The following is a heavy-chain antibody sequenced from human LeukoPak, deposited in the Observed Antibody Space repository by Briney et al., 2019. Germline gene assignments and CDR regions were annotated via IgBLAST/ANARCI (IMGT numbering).Heavy chain of an antibody. J-gene: IGHJ6*02. CDR3: ARERTGGYNGIYYYGMDV. V-gene: IGHV3-30*03. D-gene: IGHD5-24*01. CDR1: GFTFSSYG. Sequence: PGGSLRLSCAASGFTFSSYGMHWVRQAPGKGLEWVAVISYDGSNKYYADSVKGRFTISRDNSKNTLYLQMNSLRAEDTAVYYCARERTGGYNGIYYYGMDVWGQGTTVTVSS. CDR2: ISYDGSNK.